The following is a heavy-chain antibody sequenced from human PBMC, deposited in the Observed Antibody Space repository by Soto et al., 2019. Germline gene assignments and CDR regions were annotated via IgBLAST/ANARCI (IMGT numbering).Heavy chain of an antibody. CDR2: IYYSGST. D-gene: IGHD5-18*01. CDR3: GRHGGYSYGYAKYYCDY. V-gene: IGHV4-59*08. CDR1: GGSISSYY. J-gene: IGHJ4*02. Sequence: QVQLQESGPGLVKPSETLSLTCTVSGGSISSYYWSWIRQPPGKGLEWIGYIYYSGSTNYNPSLTGRVFISVDTSQNLFSLKLSSVTAADTAVYYCGRHGGYSYGYAKYYCDYWGQGTLVTVSS.